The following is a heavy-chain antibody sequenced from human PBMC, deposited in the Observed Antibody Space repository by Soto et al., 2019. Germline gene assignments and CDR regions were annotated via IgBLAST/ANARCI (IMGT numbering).Heavy chain of an antibody. CDR1: GGTFSSYS. CDR3: ARDGGRHSGGIDY. Sequence: QVQLVQSGAEVKKPGSSVKVSCKASGGTFSSYSINWVRQAPGHVLEWMGAIIPIFGTANYAQKFQGRVTITADESTSTAYMELSSLSSEDTAVYYCARDGGRHSGGIDYWGQGTLVTVSS. V-gene: IGHV1-69*01. J-gene: IGHJ4*02. CDR2: IIPIFGTA. D-gene: IGHD1-26*01.